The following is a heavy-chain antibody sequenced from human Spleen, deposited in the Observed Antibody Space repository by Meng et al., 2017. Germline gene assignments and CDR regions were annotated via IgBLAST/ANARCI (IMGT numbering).Heavy chain of an antibody. D-gene: IGHD3-10*01. J-gene: IGHJ6*02. V-gene: IGHV4-31*01. CDR1: GGSISSYY. CDR2: IYYSGST. CDR3: ARLEFGEYGMDV. Sequence: LRLSCTVSGGSISSYYWSWIRQHPGKGLEWIGYIYYSGSTYYNPSLKSLVTISVDTSKNQFSLKLSSVTAADTAVYYCARLEFGEYGMDVWGQGTAVTVSS.